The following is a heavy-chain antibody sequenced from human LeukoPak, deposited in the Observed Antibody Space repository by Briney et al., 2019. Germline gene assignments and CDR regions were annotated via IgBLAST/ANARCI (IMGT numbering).Heavy chain of an antibody. D-gene: IGHD3-3*01. CDR3: AIYSSACWSAYYTGSSFDY. J-gene: IGHJ4*02. CDR1: RFTFSSYE. CDR2: ISSSGSTK. V-gene: IGHV3-48*03. Sequence: GGSLRLSCAAYRFTFSSYEMNRVRQAPGKGLEWVSYISSSGSTKYYADSVKGRFTISRDNAKNSLFLQMNSLRAENTAVYYCAIYSSACWSAYYTGSSFDYWGQGTLVTVSS.